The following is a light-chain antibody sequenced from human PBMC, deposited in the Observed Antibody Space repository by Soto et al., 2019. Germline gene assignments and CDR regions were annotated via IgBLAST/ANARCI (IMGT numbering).Light chain of an antibody. J-gene: IGLJ1*01. CDR1: SSDVGSYDL. CDR2: EDI. V-gene: IGLV2-23*01. CDR3: CSYAGSSTYV. Sequence: QSALTQPASVSGSPGQSITISCTGTSSDVGSYDLVSWYQQHPGKAPKLMIYEDIKRPSGVSDRFSGSKSGNTASLIISGLQAEDEADYICCSYAGSSTYVFGTGTKLTVL.